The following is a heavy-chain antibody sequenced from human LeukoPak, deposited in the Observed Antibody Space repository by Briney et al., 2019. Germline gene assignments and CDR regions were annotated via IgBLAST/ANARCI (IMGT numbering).Heavy chain of an antibody. CDR3: AGYYGSMGAFDI. D-gene: IGHD3-10*01. CDR2: ISGSGGST. J-gene: IGHJ3*02. Sequence: PGGSLRLSCAASGFTFSSYAMSWVRQAPGKGLEWVSAISGSGGSTYYADSVKGRFTISRDNSKNTLYLQMTSLRAEDTAVYYCAGYYGSMGAFDIWGQGTMVTVSS. V-gene: IGHV3-23*01. CDR1: GFTFSSYA.